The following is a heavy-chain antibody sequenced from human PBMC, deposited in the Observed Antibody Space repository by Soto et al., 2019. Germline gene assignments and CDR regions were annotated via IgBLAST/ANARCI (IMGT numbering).Heavy chain of an antibody. CDR2: MNPNSGNT. CDR1: GYTFTSYD. D-gene: IGHD1-26*01. V-gene: IGHV1-8*01. Sequence: QVQLVQSGAEVKKPGASVKVSCKASGYTFTSYDINWVRQATGQGLEWMGWMNPNSGNTGYAQKFQGRVTMARNNSISTAYTELSRLRSEDTAIYYGARENGGGSYLDYWGQGTLVTVSS. CDR3: ARENGGGSYLDY. J-gene: IGHJ4*02.